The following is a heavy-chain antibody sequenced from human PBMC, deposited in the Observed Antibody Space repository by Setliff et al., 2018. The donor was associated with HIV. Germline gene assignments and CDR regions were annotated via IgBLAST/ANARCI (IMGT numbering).Heavy chain of an antibody. J-gene: IGHJ2*01. CDR3: TRDTGYILSGYRTHWYFDL. CDR1: GDSISSGNYY. Sequence: SETLSLTCTFSGDSISSGNYYWSWIRQPAGKGLEWIGRIYSTGSTNYNPSLKSRVTISSDTSKNLFSLTLTTVTAADAAVYYCTRDTGYILSGYRTHWYFDLWGRGTLVTVSS. V-gene: IGHV4-61*02. CDR2: IYSTGST. D-gene: IGHD3-9*01.